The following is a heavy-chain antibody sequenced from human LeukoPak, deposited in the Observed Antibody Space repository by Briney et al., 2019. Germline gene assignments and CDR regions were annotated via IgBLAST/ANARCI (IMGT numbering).Heavy chain of an antibody. CDR3: ARGRYEFSAGMDV. V-gene: IGHV3-53*01. CDR1: GVTVSSNY. Sequence: QPGGSLRLSCAASGVTVSSNYMSWVRQAPGKGLEWVSVIYSGGSTNYADSVRGRFTISRDNSKNTLYLQMDSLRAEDTAVYYCARGRYEFSAGMDVWGQGTTVTVSS. J-gene: IGHJ6*02. D-gene: IGHD5-12*01. CDR2: IYSGGST.